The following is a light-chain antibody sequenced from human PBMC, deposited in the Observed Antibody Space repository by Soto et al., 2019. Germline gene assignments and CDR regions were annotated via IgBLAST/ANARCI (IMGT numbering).Light chain of an antibody. CDR1: QSISNS. J-gene: IGKJ2*01. Sequence: DIQMTQSLSSLSASVGDSVTITCRASQSISNSLSWYHQKPGKAPKFLIYVASTLQRGVPSRFIGSGSWTDFTLTISTLQPEDFATYYCQQTFSPPYTFGQVTNLEIK. CDR2: VAS. V-gene: IGKV1-39*01. CDR3: QQTFSPPYT.